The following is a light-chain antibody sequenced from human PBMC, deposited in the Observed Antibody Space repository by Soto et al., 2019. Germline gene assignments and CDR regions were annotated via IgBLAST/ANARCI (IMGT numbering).Light chain of an antibody. J-gene: IGKJ1*01. CDR2: GAS. CDR3: QQYSIWRT. Sequence: EIVMTQPPATLSLAPGEGASLSCRASESVSTNLAWYQQKAGQAPRLLIYGASTRATGIPARFSGSGSGTEFTLTISSLQSEDFAVYYCQQYSIWRTFGQGTKVDIK. V-gene: IGKV3-15*01. CDR1: ESVSTN.